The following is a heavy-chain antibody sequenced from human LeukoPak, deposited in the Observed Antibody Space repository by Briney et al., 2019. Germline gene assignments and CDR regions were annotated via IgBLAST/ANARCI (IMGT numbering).Heavy chain of an antibody. J-gene: IGHJ6*03. CDR2: INPNSGGT. V-gene: IGHV1-2*02. Sequence: ASVKVSCKASGYTFTGYYMHWVRQAPGQGLEWMGWINPNSGGTNYAQKFQGRVTMTRDTSISTAYMELSRLRSDDTAVYYCARDPCSSTSCYGLVHYYYMDVWGKGTTVTVSS. D-gene: IGHD2-2*01. CDR3: ARDPCSSTSCYGLVHYYYMDV. CDR1: GYTFTGYY.